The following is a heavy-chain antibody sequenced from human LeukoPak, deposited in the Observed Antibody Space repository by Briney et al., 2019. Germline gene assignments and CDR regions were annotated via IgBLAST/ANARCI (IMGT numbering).Heavy chain of an antibody. V-gene: IGHV4-38-2*02. CDR3: ARSSRADDY. D-gene: IGHD3-10*01. CDR2: FFLKGST. CDR1: GYSITSAYY. J-gene: IGHJ4*02. Sequence: PSETLSLTCTVSGYSITSAYYWGWIRQPPGKGLEWIGSFFLKGSTYYNPSLKSRVTISVDTSKNQFSLTLSSVTAADTAVYYCARSSRADDYWGQGTLVTVSS.